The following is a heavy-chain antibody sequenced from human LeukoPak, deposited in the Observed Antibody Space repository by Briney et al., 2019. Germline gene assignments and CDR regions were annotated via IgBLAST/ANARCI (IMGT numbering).Heavy chain of an antibody. CDR1: GFTFSSYS. CDR2: ISSSSSTI. J-gene: IGHJ4*02. V-gene: IGHV3-48*04. Sequence: AGGSLRLSCAASGFTFSSYSMNWVRQAPGKGLEWVSYISSSSSTIYYADSVKGRFTISRDNAKNSLYLQMNSLRAEDTAVYYCARGLFVNTMIIAYWGQGTLVTVSS. CDR3: ARGLFVNTMIIAY. D-gene: IGHD3-22*01.